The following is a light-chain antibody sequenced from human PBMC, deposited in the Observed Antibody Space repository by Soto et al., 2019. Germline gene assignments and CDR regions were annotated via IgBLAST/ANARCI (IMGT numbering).Light chain of an antibody. J-gene: IGKJ4*02. V-gene: IGKV3-15*01. CDR2: DAS. Sequence: EIVMTQSPATLSVSPGEGATLSCKASQNVYNNLAWYQQRPGQPPRLLIYDASTRATGISARFSGSGYGTECTLTISSLQSEDFAVYFCQQCRNLPLTFGGGTKVEIK. CDR1: QNVYNN. CDR3: QQCRNLPLT.